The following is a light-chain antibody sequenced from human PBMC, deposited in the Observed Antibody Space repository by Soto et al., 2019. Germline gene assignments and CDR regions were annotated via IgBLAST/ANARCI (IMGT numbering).Light chain of an antibody. CDR3: QQSYIDPWGT. CDR2: AAS. CDR1: QNINNY. V-gene: IGKV1-39*01. J-gene: IGKJ1*01. Sequence: DIQMTQSPSSLSASVGDRVTITGRASQNINNYLNWYQQRPGKAPKLLLYAASTLQSGVPSRFSGSGSGTDFTLAISSLQPEDFATYYCQQSYIDPWGTCGQGTKVDIK.